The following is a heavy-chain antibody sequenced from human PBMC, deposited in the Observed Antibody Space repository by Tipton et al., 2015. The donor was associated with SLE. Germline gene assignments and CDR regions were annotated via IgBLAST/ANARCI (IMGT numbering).Heavy chain of an antibody. Sequence: TLSLTCTVSGGSISSSSYYWGWIRQPPGKEPEWIGCIYYSGSTYYTPSLKSRVTESVDTSKNQFSLSLYSVTVDDTAVYYCARQGTGFGSGRDDYWGQGILVTVSS. D-gene: IGHD1-14*01. J-gene: IGHJ4*02. CDR1: GGSISSSSYY. V-gene: IGHV4-39*01. CDR3: ARQGTGFGSGRDDY. CDR2: IYYSGST.